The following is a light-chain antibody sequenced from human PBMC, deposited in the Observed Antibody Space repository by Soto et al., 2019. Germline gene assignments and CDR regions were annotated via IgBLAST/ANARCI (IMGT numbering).Light chain of an antibody. CDR3: QQFYYYPHT. CDR2: GAS. J-gene: IGKJ2*01. Sequence: IQMTQSPSSLSASVGDGVTLTCRASHTIATYLNWYQQKPGQVPEVLIYGASRLHVGVPSRFTGSGYGTDFTLTINHLQPEDFAIYYCQQFYYYPHTFGQGPKLEVK. CDR1: HTIATY. V-gene: IGKV1-39*01.